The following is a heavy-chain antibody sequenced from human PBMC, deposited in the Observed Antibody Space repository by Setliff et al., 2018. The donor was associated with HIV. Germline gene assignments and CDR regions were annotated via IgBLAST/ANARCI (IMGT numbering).Heavy chain of an antibody. V-gene: IGHV1-2*02. D-gene: IGHD2-21*02. CDR2: INPNSGAT. J-gene: IGHJ1*01. CDR3: AKDIGVWEYGGNFLLREYFQH. CDR1: GYTFTGWY. Sequence: ASVKVSCKASGYTFTGWYMHWVRQAPGQGLEWMGWINPNSGATNYAQKYQGRDTMTRDTSISTSYMELSRLRSDDTAVYYCAKDIGVWEYGGNFLLREYFQHWGQGTLVTVSS.